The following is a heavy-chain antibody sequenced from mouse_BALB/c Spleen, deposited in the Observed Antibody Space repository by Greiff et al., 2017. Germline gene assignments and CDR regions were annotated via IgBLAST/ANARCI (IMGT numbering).Heavy chain of an antibody. Sequence: QVQLQQPGAELVKPGTSVELSCKASGYNFTSYWINWVKLRPGQGLEWIGDIYPGSGSTNYNEKFKSKATLTVDTSSSTAYMQLSSLASEDSALYYCARSGGNYGAMDYWGQGTSVTVSS. CDR2: IYPGSGST. CDR3: ARSGGNYGAMDY. J-gene: IGHJ4*01. CDR1: GYNFTSYW. V-gene: IGHV1-55*01. D-gene: IGHD2-1*01.